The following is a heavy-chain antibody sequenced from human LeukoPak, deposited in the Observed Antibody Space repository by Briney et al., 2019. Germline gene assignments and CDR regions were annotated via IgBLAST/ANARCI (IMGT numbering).Heavy chain of an antibody. V-gene: IGHV4-61*05. D-gene: IGHD3-10*01. CDR2: GHYTGST. J-gene: IGHJ3*02. CDR1: GGSISSTNYY. Sequence: SETLSLTCTVSGGSISSTNYYWGWIRQPPGKGLEWIGYGHYTGSTNYNPSLKSRVTFSVDTSKNQFSLKLTSVTAADTAVYYCARWGETSALRVHAFDIWGQGTMVTVSS. CDR3: ARWGETSALRVHAFDI.